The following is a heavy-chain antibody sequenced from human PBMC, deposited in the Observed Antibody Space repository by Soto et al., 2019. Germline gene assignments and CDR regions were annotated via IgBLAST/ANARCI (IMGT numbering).Heavy chain of an antibody. CDR1: GFSLSTSGVG. CDR2: IYWNDDK. CDR3: AHRLDGSSWSNWFDP. Sequence: SGPTLVNPTQTLTLTCTFSGFSLSTSGVGVGWIRQPPGKALEWLALIYWNDDKPSRPSLKSRLNITQDTSKTQVVLKMTNMDPVDTATYYCAHRLDGSSWSNWFDPWGQGTLVTVSS. D-gene: IGHD6-13*01. V-gene: IGHV2-5*01. J-gene: IGHJ5*02.